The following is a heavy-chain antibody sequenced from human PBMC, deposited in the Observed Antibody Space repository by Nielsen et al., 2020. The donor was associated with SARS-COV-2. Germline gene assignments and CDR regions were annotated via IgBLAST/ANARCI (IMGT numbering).Heavy chain of an antibody. CDR3: ARSATNLIYWYFDL. J-gene: IGHJ2*01. CDR1: GGTFSTHS. V-gene: IGHV1-69*02. D-gene: IGHD5-12*01. CDR2: IIPMVDIR. Sequence: SVKVSCKASGGTFSTHSISWVRQAPGQAPEWMGRIIPMVDIRDYAQSFQGRVTITADKSTSTAYMELSSLSSEDTALYYCARSATNLIYWYFDLWGRGTLVTVSS.